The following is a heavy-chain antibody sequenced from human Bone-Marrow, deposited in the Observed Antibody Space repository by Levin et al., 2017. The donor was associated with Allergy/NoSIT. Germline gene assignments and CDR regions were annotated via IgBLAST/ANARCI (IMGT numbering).Heavy chain of an antibody. CDR1: GGSISTYY. J-gene: IGHJ6*02. D-gene: IGHD5-24*01. Sequence: SETLSLTCSVSGGSISTYYWNWIRQPPGKGLEWIGYFLHSGSANYSPSLRSRVSISVDTSKNQFSLKLSSVTAADTAVYYCARADAYNYGYYYGMDVWGQGTTVTVSS. V-gene: IGHV4-59*01. CDR3: ARADAYNYGYYYGMDV. CDR2: FLHSGSA.